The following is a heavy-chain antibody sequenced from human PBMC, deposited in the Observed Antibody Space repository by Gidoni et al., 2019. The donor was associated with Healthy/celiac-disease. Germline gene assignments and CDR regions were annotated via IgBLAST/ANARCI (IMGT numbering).Heavy chain of an antibody. CDR2: ISWDSGSI. CDR3: AKDLIAAAGTSAFDI. CDR1: GFTFDDYA. Sequence: EVQLVESGGGLVQPGRSLRLACAASGFTFDDYAMHWVRQAPGKGLEWVSGISWDSGSIGYADSVKGRFTISRVNAKNSLYLQMNSLRAEDTALYYCAKDLIAAAGTSAFDIWGQGTMVTVSS. J-gene: IGHJ3*02. D-gene: IGHD6-13*01. V-gene: IGHV3-9*01.